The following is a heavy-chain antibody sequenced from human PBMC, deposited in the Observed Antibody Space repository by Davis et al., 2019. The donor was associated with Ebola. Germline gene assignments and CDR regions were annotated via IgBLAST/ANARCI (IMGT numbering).Heavy chain of an antibody. V-gene: IGHV1-8*03. Sequence: ASVKVSCKASGYTFTSYDINWVRQATGQGLEWMGWMNPNSGNTGYAQKFQGRVTITRNTSISTAYMELSSLRSEDTAVYYCARVRSYTMVRGVRLRAQEFDYWGQGTLVTVSS. CDR1: GYTFTSYD. CDR3: ARVRSYTMVRGVRLRAQEFDY. CDR2: MNPNSGNT. J-gene: IGHJ4*02. D-gene: IGHD3-10*01.